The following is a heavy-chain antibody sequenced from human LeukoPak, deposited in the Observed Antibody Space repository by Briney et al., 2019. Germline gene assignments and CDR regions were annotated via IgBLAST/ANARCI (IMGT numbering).Heavy chain of an antibody. Sequence: GASVTVSCTVSGYRLNELSMNWLRQAPGKGPEWMGGFDPEDAEIIYAQKFQGRVSMTEDTSTDTAYLEVSSLKSEDTAIYYCATVLTRDWDLRTFDYWGQGSLVTVSS. J-gene: IGHJ4*02. D-gene: IGHD1-26*01. CDR3: ATVLTRDWDLRTFDY. CDR1: GYRLNELS. V-gene: IGHV1-24*01. CDR2: FDPEDAEI.